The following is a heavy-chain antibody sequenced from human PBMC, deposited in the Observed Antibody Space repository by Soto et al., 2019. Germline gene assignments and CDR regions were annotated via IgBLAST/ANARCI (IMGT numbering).Heavy chain of an antibody. J-gene: IGHJ4*02. D-gene: IGHD3-9*01. CDR3: GRLEGLATISYYFDY. Sequence: QLQLQESGPGLVKPSETLSLTCTVSGGSVSSSSYYWGWVRQPPGKGLEWIGSVYYSWSTYYNPSLESRHTRSVDKSKNQFSLKLMSLSAADTAVYYCGRLEGLATISYYFDYWGQGALVTVSS. CDR1: GGSVSSSSYY. V-gene: IGHV4-39*01. CDR2: VYYSWST.